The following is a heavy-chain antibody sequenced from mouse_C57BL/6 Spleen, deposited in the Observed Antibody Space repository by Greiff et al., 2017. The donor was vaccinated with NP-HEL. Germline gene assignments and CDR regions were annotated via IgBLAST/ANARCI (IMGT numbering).Heavy chain of an antibody. CDR3: ARDEYYYGSSYGAMDC. J-gene: IGHJ4*01. V-gene: IGHV1-20*01. CDR1: GYSFTGYF. D-gene: IGHD1-1*01. CDR2: INPYNGDT. Sequence: EVQLQQSGPELVKPGDSVKISCKASGYSFTGYFMNWVMQSHGKSLEWIGRINPYNGDTFYNQKFKGKATLTVDKSSSTAHMELRSLTSEDSAVYYCARDEYYYGSSYGAMDCWGQGTSVTVSS.